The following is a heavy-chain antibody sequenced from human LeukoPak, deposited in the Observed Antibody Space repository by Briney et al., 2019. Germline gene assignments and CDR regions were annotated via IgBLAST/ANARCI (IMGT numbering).Heavy chain of an antibody. CDR3: ARDGRGDGYNIPYYFDY. J-gene: IGHJ4*02. Sequence: ASVKVSCKVSGYTLTELSMHWVRQAPGKGLEWMGGFDPEDGETIYAQKFQGRVTMTEDTSTDTTYMELSSLRSEDTAVYYCARDGRGDGYNIPYYFDYWGQGTLVTVSS. CDR2: FDPEDGET. D-gene: IGHD5-24*01. CDR1: GYTLTELS. V-gene: IGHV1-24*01.